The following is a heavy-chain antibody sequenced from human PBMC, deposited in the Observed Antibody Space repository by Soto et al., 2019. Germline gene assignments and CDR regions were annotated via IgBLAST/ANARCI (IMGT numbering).Heavy chain of an antibody. CDR2: ISATGGST. Sequence: GGSLRLSCAGSGFTFASYVMTWVRQSPGKGLEWVSSISATGGSTYYAGSVKGRFTISRDNSKNTLYLQMNSLRAEDTAIYYCANAEHPRRSIGFDYWGQGTLVTVSS. CDR1: GFTFASYV. J-gene: IGHJ4*02. CDR3: ANAEHPRRSIGFDY. V-gene: IGHV3-23*01. D-gene: IGHD3-16*02.